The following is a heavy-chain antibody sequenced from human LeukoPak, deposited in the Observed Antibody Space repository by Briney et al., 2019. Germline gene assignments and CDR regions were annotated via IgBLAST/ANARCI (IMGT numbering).Heavy chain of an antibody. Sequence: GGSLRLSCGASGFTFSSHRMHWVRQAPGEAPAWVARITSDGGSAVYADSVRGRFTVSRDNAKSTLFLQMDSLRAEDTAVYYCVRLTFFEGSGFYPDHWGQGTLVNVSS. CDR1: GFTFSSHR. D-gene: IGHD3-3*01. CDR3: VRLTFFEGSGFYPDH. V-gene: IGHV3-74*01. CDR2: ITSDGGSA. J-gene: IGHJ4*02.